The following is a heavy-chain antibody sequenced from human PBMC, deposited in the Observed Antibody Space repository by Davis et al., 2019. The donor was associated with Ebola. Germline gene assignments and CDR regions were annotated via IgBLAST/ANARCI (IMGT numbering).Heavy chain of an antibody. CDR1: GFTFSSYW. V-gene: IGHV3-7*01. J-gene: IGHJ4*02. CDR2: IKQGGSEK. D-gene: IGHD1-14*01. Sequence: GESLKISCETSGFTFSSYWISWVRQAPGKGQEWVANIKQGGSEKYYVDSVKGRFTISRDSAKNSVYLQMNSLRVEDTAVYYCARDAFRDRYFDYWGQGTLVTVSS. CDR3: ARDAFRDRYFDY.